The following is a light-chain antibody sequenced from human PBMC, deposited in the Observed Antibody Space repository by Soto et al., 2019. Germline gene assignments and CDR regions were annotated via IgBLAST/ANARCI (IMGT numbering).Light chain of an antibody. V-gene: IGLV2-8*01. Sequence: QSALTQPPSASGSPGQSVTISCTGTSSDVGGYNYVSWYQQHPGKAPKLMIYEVTKRPSGVPDRFSGSKSGNTASLTVSGRQAADDAGYYCSSYSGTHNFGVFGTGTKLTVL. CDR3: SSYSGTHNFGV. J-gene: IGLJ1*01. CDR1: SSDVGGYNY. CDR2: EVT.